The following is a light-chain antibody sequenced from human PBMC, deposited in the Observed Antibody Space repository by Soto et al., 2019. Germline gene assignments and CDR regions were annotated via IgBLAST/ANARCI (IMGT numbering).Light chain of an antibody. CDR3: QQYNDWSRGYT. CDR2: GAS. CDR1: QSVSSN. V-gene: IGKV3-15*01. Sequence: EIVMTQSPATLSVSPGERATLSCRASQSVSSNLAWYQQKPGQAPRLLFYGASTRATGIPVRFSASGSGTEFTRTISSLQSEDFAVYYCQQYNDWSRGYTFGQGTKLEIK. J-gene: IGKJ2*01.